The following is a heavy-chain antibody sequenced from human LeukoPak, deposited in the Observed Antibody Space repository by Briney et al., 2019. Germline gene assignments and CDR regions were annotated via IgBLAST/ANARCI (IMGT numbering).Heavy chain of an antibody. Sequence: GGSLRLSCAASGFTFTDYSMTWVRPAPGKGLEWVSSISTVSTYKFYSDSVKGRFTISRDNAKNTLYLQMSSLTAEDTAVYYCARDGSGLYLYYYMDVWGRGTPVTVSS. CDR1: GFTFTDYS. V-gene: IGHV3-21*01. J-gene: IGHJ6*03. CDR3: ARDGSGLYLYYYMDV. CDR2: ISTVSTYK. D-gene: IGHD1-26*01.